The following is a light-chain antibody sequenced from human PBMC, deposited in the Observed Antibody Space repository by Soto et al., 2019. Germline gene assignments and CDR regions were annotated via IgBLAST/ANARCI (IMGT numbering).Light chain of an antibody. V-gene: IGLV1-44*01. CDR3: AAWDGSQNGWV. CDR1: NSNIGTNS. J-gene: IGLJ3*02. Sequence: QSVLTQPPSASGTPGQRVTITCSGSNSNIGTNSMNWYQQLPGTAPKLLIHSNNQRPSGVPDRFSGSKSGTSASLAISGLQSEDEADYYCAAWDGSQNGWVFGGGTQLTVL. CDR2: SNN.